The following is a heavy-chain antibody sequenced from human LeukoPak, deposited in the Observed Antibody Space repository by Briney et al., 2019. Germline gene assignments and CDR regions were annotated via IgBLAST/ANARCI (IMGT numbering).Heavy chain of an antibody. D-gene: IGHD5-12*01. CDR3: ATNHYYRYSGYDYFDY. Sequence: GGSLRLSCAASGFTFSSYAMSWVRQAPGKGLEWVSAISGSGCRTYCAGSVKGRFTISRDNSKNTLYLQMNSLRAEDTAVYYCATNHYYRYSGYDYFDYWGQGTLVTVSS. V-gene: IGHV3-23*01. CDR1: GFTFSSYA. J-gene: IGHJ4*02. CDR2: ISGSGCRT.